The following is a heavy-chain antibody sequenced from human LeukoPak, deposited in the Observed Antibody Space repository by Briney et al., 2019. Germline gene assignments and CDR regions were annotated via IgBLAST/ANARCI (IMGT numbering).Heavy chain of an antibody. CDR2: ISSSGSFI. D-gene: IGHD1-26*01. V-gene: IGHV3-21*01. Sequence: NPGGSLRLSCAASGFTFSSYAMHWVRQAPGKGLEWVSAISSSGSFIYYTDSVKGRFTISRDNAKNSLFLQMNTLRPEDTAIYYCARERQNGWEPHGWFDPWGQGILVTVST. CDR1: GFTFSSYA. J-gene: IGHJ5*02. CDR3: ARERQNGWEPHGWFDP.